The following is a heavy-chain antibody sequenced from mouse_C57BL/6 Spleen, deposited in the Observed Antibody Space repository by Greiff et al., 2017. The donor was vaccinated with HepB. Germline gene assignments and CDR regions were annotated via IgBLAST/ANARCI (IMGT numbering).Heavy chain of an antibody. CDR3: ARRGSSGYGFAY. D-gene: IGHD3-2*02. V-gene: IGHV1-76*01. CDR1: GYTFTDYY. Sequence: QVQLQQSGAELVRPGASVKLSCKASGYTFTDYYINWVKQRPGQGLEWIARIYPGSGNTYYNEKFKGKATLTAEKSSSTAYMQLSSLTSEDSAVYFCARRGSSGYGFAYWGQGTLVTVSA. CDR2: IYPGSGNT. J-gene: IGHJ3*01.